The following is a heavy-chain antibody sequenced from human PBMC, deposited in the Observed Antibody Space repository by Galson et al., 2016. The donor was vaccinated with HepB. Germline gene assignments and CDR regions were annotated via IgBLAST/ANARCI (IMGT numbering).Heavy chain of an antibody. CDR3: ARRLGYYYGSGTNWYFDL. CDR2: FSSNGGDT. V-gene: IGHV3-64D*08. Sequence: SLRLSCAASGFTFSTYAMHWVRQAPGKGLEYVSAFSSNGGDTYYADSVKGRFTISRDNSKNTLYLQMSSLKASDTAMYYCARRLGYYYGSGTNWYFDLWGRGTLVTVSS. CDR1: GFTFSTYA. J-gene: IGHJ2*01. D-gene: IGHD3-10*01.